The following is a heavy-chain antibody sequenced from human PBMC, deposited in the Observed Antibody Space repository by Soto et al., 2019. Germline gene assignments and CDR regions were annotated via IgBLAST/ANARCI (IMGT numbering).Heavy chain of an antibody. D-gene: IGHD3-3*01. J-gene: IGHJ3*02. CDR3: ARRSDFWSGSDAFDI. CDR1: GYSFTSYW. CDR2: IDPSDSYT. V-gene: IGHV5-10-1*01. Sequence: WESLKISCKGSGYSFTSYWISWVRQMPGKGLEWMGRIDPSDSYTNYSPSFQGHVTISADKSISTAYLQWSSLKASDTAMYYCARRSDFWSGSDAFDIWGQGTMVTVSS.